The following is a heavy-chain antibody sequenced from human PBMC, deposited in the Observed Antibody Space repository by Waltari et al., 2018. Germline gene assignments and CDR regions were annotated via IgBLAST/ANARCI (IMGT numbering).Heavy chain of an antibody. V-gene: IGHV4-4*02. D-gene: IGHD2-15*01. Sequence: QMQMQESGPGLVKPSETLSVNCTVSGESTCSGDWWSWVRQSPAKGLEWIGQIQRSGRTHYNPSFESRVSISVDPSSNQFSLRMTSTTAADTAVYYCARDRGRGIYLDSWGRGTLVTVSA. CDR3: ARDRGRGIYLDS. CDR2: IQRSGRT. CDR1: GESTCSGDW. J-gene: IGHJ4*02.